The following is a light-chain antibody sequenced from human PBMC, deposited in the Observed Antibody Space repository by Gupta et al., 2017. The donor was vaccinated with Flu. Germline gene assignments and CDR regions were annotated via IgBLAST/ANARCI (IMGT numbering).Light chain of an antibody. CDR1: SSNIGNNP. V-gene: IGLV1-44*01. Sequence: QSVLTQPPSASGTPGQGVTISCSGSSSNIGNNPVNWYQQLPGAAPKLLSYSNAQRPSGVPERFSGSKSDNSASLVISGLQSDDEATFYCASWDDSLNGPVFGEGTKLTVL. CDR3: ASWDDSLNGPV. J-gene: IGLJ3*02. CDR2: SNA.